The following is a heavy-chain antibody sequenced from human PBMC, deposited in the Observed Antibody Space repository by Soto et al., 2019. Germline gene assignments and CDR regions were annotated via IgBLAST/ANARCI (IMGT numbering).Heavy chain of an antibody. Sequence: ASVKVSCKASGYTFTSYAMHWVRQAPGQRLEWMGWINAGNGNTKYSQKSQGRVTITRDTSASTAYMELSSLRSEDTAVYYCARDPSYYDSSGYYYGVFYWGQGTLVTVSS. CDR1: GYTFTSYA. CDR2: INAGNGNT. J-gene: IGHJ4*02. V-gene: IGHV1-3*01. CDR3: ARDPSYYDSSGYYYGVFY. D-gene: IGHD3-22*01.